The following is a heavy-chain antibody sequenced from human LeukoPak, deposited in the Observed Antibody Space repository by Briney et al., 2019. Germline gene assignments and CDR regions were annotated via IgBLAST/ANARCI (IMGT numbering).Heavy chain of an antibody. Sequence: GGSLRLSCAASGFTFSSYAMSWVRQAPGKGLEWVANIKQDGSEKYYVDSVKGRFTISRDNAKNSLYLQMNSLRAEDTAVYYCARDISAFDIWGQGTMVTVSS. V-gene: IGHV3-7*01. CDR3: ARDISAFDI. J-gene: IGHJ3*02. D-gene: IGHD3-3*02. CDR1: GFTFSSYA. CDR2: IKQDGSEK.